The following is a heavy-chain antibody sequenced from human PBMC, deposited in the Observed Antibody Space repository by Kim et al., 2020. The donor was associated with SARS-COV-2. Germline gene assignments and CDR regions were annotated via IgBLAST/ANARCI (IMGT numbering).Heavy chain of an antibody. Sequence: KGRFTISRDNSKNTLYLQMNSLRAEDTAVYYCARDLIVGGTYYYYYGMDVWGQGTTVTVSS. V-gene: IGHV3-30*07. J-gene: IGHJ6*02. D-gene: IGHD1-26*01. CDR3: ARDLIVGGTYYYYYGMDV.